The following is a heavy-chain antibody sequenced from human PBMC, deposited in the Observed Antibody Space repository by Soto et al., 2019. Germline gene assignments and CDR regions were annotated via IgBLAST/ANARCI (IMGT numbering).Heavy chain of an antibody. V-gene: IGHV3-11*06. J-gene: IGHJ6*02. Sequence: GGSLRLSCAASGFTLSDYYVNWIRQSPGKGLEWISCITSSGIYTDYADSVKGRFTISRDNAKVYLQMNSLRAEDTAVYYCARDPGHYFAMDLWGQGTTVTVSS. CDR1: GFTLSDYY. CDR3: ARDPGHYFAMDL. CDR2: ITSSGIYT.